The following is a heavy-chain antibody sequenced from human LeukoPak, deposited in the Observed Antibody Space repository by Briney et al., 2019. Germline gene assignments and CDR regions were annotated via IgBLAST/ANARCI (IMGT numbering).Heavy chain of an antibody. CDR1: GFTFDDYA. Sequence: PGRSLRLSCAASGFTFDDYAMHWVRQAPGKGLEWVSGISWNSGSIGYADSVKGRFTISRDNAKNSLYLQMNSLRAEDTALYYCARAQQGPLDYWGQGTLVTVSS. CDR2: ISWNSGSI. V-gene: IGHV3-9*01. CDR3: ARAQQGPLDY. J-gene: IGHJ4*02.